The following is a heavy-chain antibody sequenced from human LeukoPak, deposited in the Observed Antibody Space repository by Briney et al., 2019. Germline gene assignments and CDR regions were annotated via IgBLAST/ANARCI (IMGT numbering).Heavy chain of an antibody. D-gene: IGHD5-12*01. CDR3: ARVGSGYDHNRFDP. V-gene: IGHV3-48*04. CDR1: GFTFSSYS. J-gene: IGHJ5*02. CDR2: ISSSSSTI. Sequence: GGSLRLSCAASGFTFSSYSMNWVRQAPGKGLEWVSYISSSSSTIYYADSVKGRFTISRDNAKNSLYLQMNSLRAEDTALYHCARVGSGYDHNRFDPWGQGTLVTVSS.